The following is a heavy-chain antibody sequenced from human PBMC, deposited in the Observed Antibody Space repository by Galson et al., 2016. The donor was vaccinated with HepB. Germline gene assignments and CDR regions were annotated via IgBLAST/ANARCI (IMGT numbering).Heavy chain of an antibody. J-gene: IGHJ5*02. V-gene: IGHV3-30*18. CDR3: TEQVAEGGLGDT. Sequence: SLRLSCAASGFVFSNYGMHWVRQAPSKGLEWVAGLSYNGLNQHYPDSLMGRFTVSRDNSKSIMYLQMDSLRPDDTAVYYCTEQVAEGGLGDTWGQGTVVTVSS. CDR1: GFVFSNYG. CDR2: LSYNGLNQ. D-gene: IGHD2-15*01.